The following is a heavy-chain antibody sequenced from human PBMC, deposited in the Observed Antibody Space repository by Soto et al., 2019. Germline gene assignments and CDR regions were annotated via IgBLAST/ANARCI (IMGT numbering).Heavy chain of an antibody. D-gene: IGHD2-2*01. CDR3: ARESSSPNYYYYGMDV. CDR1: GGTFSSYA. V-gene: IGHV1-69*01. Sequence: QVQLVQSGAEVKKPGSSVKVSCRASGGTFSSYAVSWVQQAPGQGLEWMGVIIPLVGSPKYAQKFQGRVTITADDSATTAYMELTGLRSDDTAVYYCARESSSPNYYYYGMDVWGQGTTVTVSS. J-gene: IGHJ6*02. CDR2: IIPLVGSP.